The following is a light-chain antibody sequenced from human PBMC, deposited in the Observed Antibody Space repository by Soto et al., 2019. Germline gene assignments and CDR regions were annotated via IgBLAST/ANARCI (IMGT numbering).Light chain of an antibody. CDR3: AAWDDSLNGHAV. Sequence: QSALTQPASVSGTPGQRVTISCSGSSSNIGSNTVNWYQQLPGTAPKLLIYSNNQRPSGVPDRFSGSKSGTSASLAISGLQSEDEADYYCAAWDDSLNGHAVFGGGTQLTVL. V-gene: IGLV1-44*01. CDR1: SSNIGSNT. J-gene: IGLJ7*01. CDR2: SNN.